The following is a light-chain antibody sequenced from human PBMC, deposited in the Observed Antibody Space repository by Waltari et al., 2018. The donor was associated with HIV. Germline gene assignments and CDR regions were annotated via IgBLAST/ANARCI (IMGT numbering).Light chain of an antibody. CDR1: QPVSSW. J-gene: IGKJ1*01. CDR2: QAS. Sequence: DIQVTQSPSALPASVGDPVTISCRASQPVSSWMAWFLQRPSKAPRLLIYQASILASGVPSRFSGSRSGTDFSLTIRGLQPDDFGTYYCQQYNWHWTFGQGTRV. CDR3: QQYNWHWT. V-gene: IGKV1-5*01.